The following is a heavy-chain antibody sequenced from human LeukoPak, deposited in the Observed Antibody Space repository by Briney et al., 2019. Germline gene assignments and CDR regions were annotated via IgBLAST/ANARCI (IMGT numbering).Heavy chain of an antibody. CDR2: IIPIFGTA. V-gene: IGHV1-69*05. CDR3: AREAHITIFGVVPGDAFDI. CDR1: GYTFTSYG. Sequence: SVKVSCKASGYTFTSYGISWVRQAPGQGLEWMGGIIPIFGTANYAQKFQGRVTITTDESTSTAYMELSSLRSEDTAVYYCAREAHITIFGVVPGDAFDIWGQGTMVTVSS. J-gene: IGHJ3*02. D-gene: IGHD3-3*01.